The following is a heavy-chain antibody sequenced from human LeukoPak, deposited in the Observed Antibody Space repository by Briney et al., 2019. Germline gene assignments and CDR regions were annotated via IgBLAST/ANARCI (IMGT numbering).Heavy chain of an antibody. CDR1: GFTFSNCA. Sequence: GGSLRLSCAASGFTFSNCAMSWVRQAPEKGLEWVSGISGSGSSTYYADSVRGRFTISRDNSENTLSLQMNSLRADDTAIYYCAKSCNSGNCYYNYWGQGTLVTVSS. CDR2: ISGSGSST. CDR3: AKSCNSGNCYYNY. V-gene: IGHV3-23*01. J-gene: IGHJ4*02. D-gene: IGHD2/OR15-2a*01.